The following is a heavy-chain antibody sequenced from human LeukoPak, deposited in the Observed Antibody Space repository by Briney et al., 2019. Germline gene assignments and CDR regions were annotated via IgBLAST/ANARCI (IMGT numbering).Heavy chain of an antibody. V-gene: IGHV3-49*04. CDR1: RFTFSSYS. J-gene: IGHJ4*02. CDR3: TRDLTVTNDY. Sequence: GGSLRLSRAASRFTFSSYSMNWVRQAPGKGLEWVGFIRSKAYGGTTEYAASVKGRFTISRDDSKSIAYLQMNSLKTEDTAVYYCTRDLTVTNDYWGQGTLVTVSS. D-gene: IGHD4-17*01. CDR2: IRSKAYGGTT.